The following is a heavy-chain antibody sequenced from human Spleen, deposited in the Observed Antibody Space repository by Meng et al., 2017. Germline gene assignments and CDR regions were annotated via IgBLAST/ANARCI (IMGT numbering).Heavy chain of an antibody. CDR2: IKQDGSQK. Sequence: GESLKISCAASGFTFSTYWMSWVRQAPGKGLEWVANIKQDGSQKYYVDSVKGRFTISRDNAKNSLYLQVNSLRAEDTAVYYCARQSYYDSSGYYYKSPSFDYWGQGKLVTVSS. CDR3: ARQSYYDSSGYYYKSPSFDY. D-gene: IGHD3-22*01. V-gene: IGHV3-7*01. J-gene: IGHJ4*02. CDR1: GFTFSTYW.